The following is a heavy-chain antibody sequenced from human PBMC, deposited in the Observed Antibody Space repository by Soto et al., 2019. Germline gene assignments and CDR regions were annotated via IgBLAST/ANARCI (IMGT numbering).Heavy chain of an antibody. CDR3: SRQIYDSDRCSNFEYNVGT. Sequence: GESLKISCKGSGYSFAGYWITWVRQKPGKGLEWLGRIDPSDSQTYYSPSFRGHVTISVTKSITTVFLQWSSLRASDTAMYYCSRQIYDSDRCSNFEYNVGTWGQRTTGTDSS. CDR2: IDPSDSQT. V-gene: IGHV5-10-1*01. J-gene: IGHJ6*02. CDR1: GYSFAGYW. D-gene: IGHD3-22*01.